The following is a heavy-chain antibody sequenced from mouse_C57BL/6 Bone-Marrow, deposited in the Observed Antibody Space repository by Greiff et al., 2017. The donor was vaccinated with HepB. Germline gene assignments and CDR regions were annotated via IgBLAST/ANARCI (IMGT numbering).Heavy chain of an antibody. CDR1: GYTFTSYT. CDR3: ARGSYDDPLFAY. Sequence: VKLQESGAELARPGASVKMSCKASGYTFTSYTMHWVKQRPGQGLEWIGYINPSSGYTKYNQKFKDKATLTADKSSSTAYMQLSSLTSEDSAVYYCARGSYDDPLFAYWGQGTLVTVSA. D-gene: IGHD1-1*01. J-gene: IGHJ3*01. V-gene: IGHV1-4*01. CDR2: INPSSGYT.